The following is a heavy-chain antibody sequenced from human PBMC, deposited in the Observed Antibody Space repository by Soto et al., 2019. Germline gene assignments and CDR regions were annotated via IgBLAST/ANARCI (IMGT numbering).Heavy chain of an antibody. V-gene: IGHV3-23*01. D-gene: IGHD6-19*01. CDR2: ISGSGTTA. Sequence: GGSLKLSCSQHRLVFFSYAMSCFRKAPGKGLEWFSAISGSGTTAYYADSVMGRFIFSRDNPKNTMYLQMNSLRAEDTAVYFCAKTTDGWFSAFEIW. CDR3: AKTTDGWFSAFEI. CDR1: RLVFFSYA. J-gene: IGHJ3*02.